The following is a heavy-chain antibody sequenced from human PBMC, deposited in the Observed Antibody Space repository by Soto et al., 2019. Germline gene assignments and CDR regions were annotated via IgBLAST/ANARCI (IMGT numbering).Heavy chain of an antibody. D-gene: IGHD6-19*01. J-gene: IGHJ4*02. Sequence: ESGPTLVKPTQTLTLTCPFSGFSLSTSGVGVGWIRQPPGKALEWLALIYWDDDKRYSPSLKSRLTITKDTSKNQVVLTMTNMDPVDTATYYCARQWLAPHFDYWGQGTLVTVSS. CDR3: ARQWLAPHFDY. CDR2: IYWDDDK. V-gene: IGHV2-5*02. CDR1: GFSLSTSGVG.